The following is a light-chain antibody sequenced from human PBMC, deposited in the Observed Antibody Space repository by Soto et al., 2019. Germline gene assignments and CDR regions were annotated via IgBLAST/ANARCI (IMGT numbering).Light chain of an antibody. V-gene: IGKV3-20*01. J-gene: IGKJ5*01. Sequence: EIGLTQSPGTLSLSPGDRATLSCRASESVGSTYVAWYQQKPGQAPRLLIYAASTRATGISDRFSGSGSGTDFTLAISRLDPDDFAVYYCQHNGRSFGQGTRLEIK. CDR2: AAS. CDR3: QHNGRS. CDR1: ESVGSTY.